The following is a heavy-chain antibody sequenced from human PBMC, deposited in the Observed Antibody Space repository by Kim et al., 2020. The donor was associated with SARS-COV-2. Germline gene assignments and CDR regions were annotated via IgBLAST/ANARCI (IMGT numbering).Heavy chain of an antibody. V-gene: IGHV1-46*01. CDR1: GYTFTSYY. Sequence: ASVKVSCKASGYTFTSYYMHWVRQAPGQGLEWMGIINPSGGSTSYAQKFQGRVTMTRDTSTSTVYMELSSLRSEDTAVYYCAGCGGDCYLQSWFDPWGQGTLVTVSS. CDR3: AGCGGDCYLQSWFDP. D-gene: IGHD2-21*02. J-gene: IGHJ5*02. CDR2: INPSGGST.